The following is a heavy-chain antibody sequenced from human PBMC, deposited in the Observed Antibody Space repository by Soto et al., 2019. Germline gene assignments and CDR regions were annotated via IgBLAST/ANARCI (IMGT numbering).Heavy chain of an antibody. V-gene: IGHV3-23*01. Sequence: WGSLRLSCVASGFTFSTHAMSWVRQAPGKGLEWVSSFSGSGGNTYYADSVKGRLTISRDDSKNTLYLQINSLRVEDTAVYYCAKDPPWTVGPLAMDVWGQGTTVTVSS. J-gene: IGHJ6*02. CDR2: FSGSGGNT. CDR3: AKDPPWTVGPLAMDV. D-gene: IGHD2-2*01. CDR1: GFTFSTHA.